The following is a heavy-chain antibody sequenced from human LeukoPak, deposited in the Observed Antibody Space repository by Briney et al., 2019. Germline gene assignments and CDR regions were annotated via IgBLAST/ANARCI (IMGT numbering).Heavy chain of an antibody. CDR1: GGTFSSYA. J-gene: IGHJ5*02. D-gene: IGHD3-10*01. V-gene: IGHV1-69*01. CDR3: AGGVYYGSGSYYWFDP. Sequence: GSSVKVSCKASGGTFSSYAISWARQAPGQGLEWMGGIIPIFGTANYAQKFQGRVTITADESTSTAYMELSSLRSEDTAVYYCAGGVYYGSGSYYWFDPWGQGTLVTVSS. CDR2: IIPIFGTA.